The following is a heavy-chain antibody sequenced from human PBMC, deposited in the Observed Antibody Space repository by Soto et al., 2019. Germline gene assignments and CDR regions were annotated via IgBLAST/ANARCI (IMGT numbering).Heavy chain of an antibody. V-gene: IGHV3-23*01. J-gene: IGHJ6*02. D-gene: IGHD2-2*01. CDR2: ISGSGGST. CDR1: GFTFSSYA. Sequence: PGGSVRLSCAASGFTFSSYAMSWVRQAPGKGLEWVSAISGSGGSTYYADSVKGRFTISRDNSKNTLYLQMNSLRAEDTAVYYCAKDQDCSSTSCYVSLYYYYYGMDVWGQGTTVTVSS. CDR3: AKDQDCSSTSCYVSLYYYYYGMDV.